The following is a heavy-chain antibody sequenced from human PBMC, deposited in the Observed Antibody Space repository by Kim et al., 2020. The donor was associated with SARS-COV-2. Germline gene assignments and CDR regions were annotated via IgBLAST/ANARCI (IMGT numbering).Heavy chain of an antibody. CDR2: INAGNGNT. J-gene: IGHJ6*02. Sequence: ASVKVSCKASGYTFTSYAMHWVRQAPGQRLEWMGWINAGNGNTKYSQKFQGRVTITRDTSASTAYMELSSLRSEDTAVYYCARDGFDYDILTGYYSYYYYGMDVGGQGTTVTVSS. CDR1: GYTFTSYA. D-gene: IGHD3-9*01. CDR3: ARDGFDYDILTGYYSYYYYGMDV. V-gene: IGHV1-3*01.